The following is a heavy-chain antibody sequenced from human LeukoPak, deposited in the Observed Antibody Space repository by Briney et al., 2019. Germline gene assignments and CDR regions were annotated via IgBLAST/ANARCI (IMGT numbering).Heavy chain of an antibody. V-gene: IGHV1-2*02. J-gene: IGHJ4*02. D-gene: IGHD6-19*01. CDR2: INPNSAGT. Sequence: ASVKVSCKASGYTFTGYYVHWVRQAPGQGLEWMGWINPNSAGTQYAQKFQGRVTMTGDTSSSTACMELSRLKSDDTAVYYCATYSGPLGYWGQGTLVTVSS. CDR3: ATYSGPLGY. CDR1: GYTFTGYY.